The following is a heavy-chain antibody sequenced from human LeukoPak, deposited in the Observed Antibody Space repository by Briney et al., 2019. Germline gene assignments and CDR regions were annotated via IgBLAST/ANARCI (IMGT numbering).Heavy chain of an antibody. CDR3: ATERKQLVIPNYYGMDV. D-gene: IGHD6-13*01. V-gene: IGHV1-24*01. J-gene: IGHJ6*02. CDR2: FDPEDGET. Sequence: GASVKVSCKVSGYTLTELSMHWVRQAPGRGLEWMGGFDPEDGETIYAQKFQGRVTMTEDTSTDTAYMELSSLRSEDTAVYYCATERKQLVIPNYYGMDVWGQGTTVTVSS. CDR1: GYTLTELS.